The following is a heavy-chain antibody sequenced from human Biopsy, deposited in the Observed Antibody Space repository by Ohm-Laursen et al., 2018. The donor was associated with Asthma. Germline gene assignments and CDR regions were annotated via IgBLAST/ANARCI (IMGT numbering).Heavy chain of an antibody. Sequence: SLKVSCKASGVALSGYTFEWVRQARGLGLEWIAWIVFASGATNYAQNFQDRLTVTRDMSAGSVSMELRGLSSTDTAVYYCAAGRTSLQGESLIWGQGTLVSVSS. J-gene: IGHJ4*01. CDR1: GVALSGYT. V-gene: IGHV1-58*01. D-gene: IGHD2/OR15-2a*01. CDR2: IVFASGAT. CDR3: AAGRTSLQGESLI.